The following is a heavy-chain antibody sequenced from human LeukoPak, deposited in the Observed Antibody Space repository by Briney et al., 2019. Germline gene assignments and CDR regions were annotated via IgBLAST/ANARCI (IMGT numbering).Heavy chain of an antibody. CDR3: ARDSRQQLFDY. Sequence: GGSLRLSCAASGFTFSSYEMNWVRQTPGEGLEVLSYISSSGGTIYYADSVKGRFTISRDNAKSSLYPQMNGLRAEDTAVYYCARDSRQQLFDYWGQGTLVTVSS. J-gene: IGHJ4*02. D-gene: IGHD4-11*01. V-gene: IGHV3-48*03. CDR2: ISSSGGTI. CDR1: GFTFSSYE.